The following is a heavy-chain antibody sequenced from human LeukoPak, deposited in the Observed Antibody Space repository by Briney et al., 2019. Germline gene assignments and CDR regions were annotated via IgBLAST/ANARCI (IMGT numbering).Heavy chain of an antibody. V-gene: IGHV4-30-4*08. Sequence: SETLSLTCTVSGGSISSGDYYWSWIRQPPGTGLEWIGYIYYSGSTYYNPSLKSRVTISVDTSKNQFSLKLSSVTAADTAVYYCARVRFLEWLIDYWGQGTLVTVSS. CDR3: ARVRFLEWLIDY. J-gene: IGHJ4*02. CDR1: GGSISSGDYY. D-gene: IGHD3-3*01. CDR2: IYYSGST.